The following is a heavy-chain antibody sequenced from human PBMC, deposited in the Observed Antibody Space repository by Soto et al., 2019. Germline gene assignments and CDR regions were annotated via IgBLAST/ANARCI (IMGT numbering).Heavy chain of an antibody. V-gene: IGHV4-34*01. D-gene: IGHD3-9*01. CDR2: INDRGSI. J-gene: IGHJ2*01. CDR1: GGSFSGYY. CDR3: ARESHDILTGPPWVWYFDL. Sequence: QVQLQQWGAGPLRPLETLSLTCGVSGGSFSGYYWAWIRQPPGKGLEWIGEINDRGSINYNPSLKSRVSMSVETSKNHFSLNLRSVTAADTAVYYCARESHDILTGPPWVWYFDLWGRGTLVTVSS.